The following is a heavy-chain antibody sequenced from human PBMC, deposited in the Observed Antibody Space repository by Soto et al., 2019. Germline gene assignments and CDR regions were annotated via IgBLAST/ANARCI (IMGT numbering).Heavy chain of an antibody. J-gene: IGHJ4*02. CDR1: GFTFSSYA. CDR2: ISGSGGST. CDR3: AKPRWELLNLFDY. Sequence: EVQLLESGGGLVQPGGSLRLSCAASGFTFSSYAMSWVRQAPGKGLEWVSAISGSGGSTYYADSVKGRFTISRDNSKNPLYLQMNSLRAEDTAVYYCAKPRWELLNLFDYWGQGTLVTVSS. D-gene: IGHD1-26*01. V-gene: IGHV3-23*01.